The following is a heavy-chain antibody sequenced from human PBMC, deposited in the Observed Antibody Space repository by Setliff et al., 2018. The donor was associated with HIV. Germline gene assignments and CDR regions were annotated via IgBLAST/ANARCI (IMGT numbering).Heavy chain of an antibody. CDR1: GASISSGGYY. J-gene: IGHJ6*03. D-gene: IGHD6-13*01. CDR2: IYHSGST. V-gene: IGHV4-31*03. CDR3: ARASTGYSSIWYRNGLTYYNYMDV. Sequence: SETLSLTCTVSGASISSGGYYWTWIRQHPGKGLEWIGYIYHSGSTNYNPSLKSRVSMSVDTSKNQFSLRLSSVTAADTAVFYCARASTGYSSIWYRNGLTYYNYMDVWGRGTKVTVSS.